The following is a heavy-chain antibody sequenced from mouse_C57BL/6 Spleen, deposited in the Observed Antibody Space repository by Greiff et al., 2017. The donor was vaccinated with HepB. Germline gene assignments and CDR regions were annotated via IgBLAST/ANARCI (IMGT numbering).Heavy chain of an antibody. CDR2: INPNYGTT. V-gene: IGHV1-39*01. CDR1: GYSLPDYN. CDR3: ARSPFYDSNYGGYFDV. D-gene: IGHD2-5*01. J-gene: IGHJ1*03. Sequence: VQLQQSGPELVKPGASVKISCKASGYSLPDYNMNWVKQSTGNSLEWIGVINPNYGTTSYNQKFKGKATVTVDQSSSTAYMQLNSLTSEDSAVYYGARSPFYDSNYGGYFDVWGTGTTVTVSS.